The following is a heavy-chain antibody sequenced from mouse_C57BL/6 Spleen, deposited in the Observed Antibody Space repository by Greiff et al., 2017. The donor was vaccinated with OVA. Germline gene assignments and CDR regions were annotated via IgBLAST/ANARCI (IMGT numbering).Heavy chain of an antibody. CDR3: TGLGHYYAMDY. J-gene: IGHJ4*01. CDR1: GFTFSDAW. Sequence: EVQGVESGGGLVQPGGSMKLSCAASGFTFSDAWMDWVRQSPEKGLEWVAEIRNKANNHATYYAESVKGRFTISRDDSKSSVYLQMNSLRAEDTGIYYCTGLGHYYAMDYWGQGTSVTVSS. D-gene: IGHD3-3*01. CDR2: IRNKANNHAT. V-gene: IGHV6-6*01.